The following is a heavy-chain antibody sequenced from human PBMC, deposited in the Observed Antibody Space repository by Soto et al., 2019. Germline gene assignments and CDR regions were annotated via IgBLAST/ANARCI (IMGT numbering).Heavy chain of an antibody. V-gene: IGHV3-23*01. D-gene: IGHD3-22*01. CDR2: ISGSGADT. CDR3: AKGSPDSRGYHFFFDY. CDR1: GFTFINYG. Sequence: EVQLLESGGGFVQPGGSLRLSCAASGFTFINYGMSWFRQAPWKGLEWVSAISGSGADTNYADSVKGRFTISRDNSKITLFLQLNSLRAEDTAVYYCAKGSPDSRGYHFFFDYWGQGTLVTVSS. J-gene: IGHJ4*02.